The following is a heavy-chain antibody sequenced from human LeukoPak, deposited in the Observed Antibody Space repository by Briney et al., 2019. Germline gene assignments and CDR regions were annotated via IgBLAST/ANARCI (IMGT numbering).Heavy chain of an antibody. J-gene: IGHJ4*02. Sequence: GASVKVSCKASGFIFTGYYMHWVRQAPGQGLEWMGCINANSGGTNYAQKFQGRVTMTRDTSISTAYMELSRLRSDDTAVYYCARDEGLLWFGESHFDYWGQGTLVTVSS. D-gene: IGHD3-10*01. CDR2: INANSGGT. V-gene: IGHV1-2*02. CDR1: GFIFTGYY. CDR3: ARDEGLLWFGESHFDY.